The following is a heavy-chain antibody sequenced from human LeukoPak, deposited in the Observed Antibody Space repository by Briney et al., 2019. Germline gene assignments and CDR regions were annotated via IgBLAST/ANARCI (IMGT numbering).Heavy chain of an antibody. CDR1: GYTFTGYY. CDR3: ARDVVGAHAFDI. V-gene: IGHV1-2*02. D-gene: IGHD2-15*01. CDR2: INPNSGGT. Sequence: ASVKVSCKASGYTFTGYYMHWVRQAPGQGLEWMGWINPNSGGTNYAQKFQGRVTMTRDTSISTAYMELSRLRSDDTAVYYCARDVVGAHAFDIWGQGTMVTVSS. J-gene: IGHJ3*02.